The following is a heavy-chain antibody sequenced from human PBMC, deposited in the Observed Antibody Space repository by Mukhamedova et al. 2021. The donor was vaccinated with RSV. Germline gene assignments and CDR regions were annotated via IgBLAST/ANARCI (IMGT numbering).Heavy chain of an antibody. D-gene: IGHD3-3*01. CDR3: THLSEWPNYYFDV. J-gene: IGHJ2*01. V-gene: IGHV3-49*02. CDR2: IRSQGYGGTV. Sequence: GLEWVGFIRSQGYGGTVEYAASVRDRFAISRDDSKNMAYLQMNDLKADDTAVYYCTHLSEWPNYYFDVWGRRTLVTVSS.